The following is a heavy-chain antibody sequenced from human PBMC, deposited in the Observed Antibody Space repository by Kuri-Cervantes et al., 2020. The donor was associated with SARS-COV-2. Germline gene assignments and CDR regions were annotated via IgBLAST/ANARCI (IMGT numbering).Heavy chain of an antibody. CDR2: ISAYNGNT. D-gene: IGHD3-3*01. CDR3: ATLGLSYDFWSGSQITQFDY. Sequence: ASVKVSCKASGYTFTSYDINWVRQAPGQGLEWMGWISAYNGNTNYAQKLQGRVTMTTDTSTSTAYMELRSLRSDDTAVYYCATLGLSYDFWSGSQITQFDYWGQGTLVTVSS. J-gene: IGHJ4*02. CDR1: GYTFTSYD. V-gene: IGHV1-18*01.